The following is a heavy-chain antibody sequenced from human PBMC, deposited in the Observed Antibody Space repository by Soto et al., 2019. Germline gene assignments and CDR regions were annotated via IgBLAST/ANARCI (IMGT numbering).Heavy chain of an antibody. CDR3: ARVGRSSGRYEYNWFDP. CDR1: GFTFSSYA. Sequence: GGSLRLSCAASGFTFSSYAMHWVRQAPGKGLEWVAVISYDGSNKYYADSVKGRFTISRDNSKNTLYLQMNSLRAEDTAVYYCARVGRSSGRYEYNWFDPWGQGTLVTVSS. J-gene: IGHJ5*02. V-gene: IGHV3-30-3*01. D-gene: IGHD6-19*01. CDR2: ISYDGSNK.